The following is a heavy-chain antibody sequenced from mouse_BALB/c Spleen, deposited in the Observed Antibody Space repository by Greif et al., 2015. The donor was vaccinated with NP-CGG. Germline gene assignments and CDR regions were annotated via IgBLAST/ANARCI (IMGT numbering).Heavy chain of an antibody. CDR1: GFSLTGYG. CDR3: ARHYAHYAMDY. Sequence: QGQLKESGPGLVAPSQSLSITCTVSGFSLTGYGVNWVRQPTGKGLEWLGMIWGDGSTDYNSALKSRLSISKDNSKSXVFLKMNIPQTDDTARYFCARHYAHYAMDYWAQGTSVTVSS. V-gene: IGHV2-6-7*01. CDR2: IWGDGST. J-gene: IGHJ4*01. D-gene: IGHD1-1*02.